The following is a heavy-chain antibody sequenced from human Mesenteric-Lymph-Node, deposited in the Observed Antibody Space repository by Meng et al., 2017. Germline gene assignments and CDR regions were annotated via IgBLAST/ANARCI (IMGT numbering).Heavy chain of an antibody. CDR2: IDMSGDIR. D-gene: IGHD1-20*01. Sequence: GESLKISCVASGFTFTNYGMTWVRQSPGKGLEWVSGIDMSGDIRYYAHSVKGRFTISRDNTKNTVSLQMSSLRADDTGIYYCAQGLITGTRIPTDGWGRGTLVTVSS. J-gene: IGHJ2*01. V-gene: IGHV3-23*01. CDR3: AQGLITGTRIPTDG. CDR1: GFTFTNYG.